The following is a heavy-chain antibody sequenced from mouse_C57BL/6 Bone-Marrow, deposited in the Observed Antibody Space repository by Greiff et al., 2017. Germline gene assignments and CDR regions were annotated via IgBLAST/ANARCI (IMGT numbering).Heavy chain of an antibody. CDR1: GFSLTSYG. D-gene: IGHD2-10*02. J-gene: IGHJ2*01. V-gene: IGHV2-6-1*01. Sequence: QVQLKESGPGLVAPSQSLSITCTVSGFSLTSYGVHWVRQPPGKGLEWLVVIWSDGSSTYNSALKSRLSISKDNSKSQVFLKMNSLQTDDTAMYXCARHAYGSPHYFDYWGQGTTLTVSS. CDR2: IWSDGSS. CDR3: ARHAYGSPHYFDY.